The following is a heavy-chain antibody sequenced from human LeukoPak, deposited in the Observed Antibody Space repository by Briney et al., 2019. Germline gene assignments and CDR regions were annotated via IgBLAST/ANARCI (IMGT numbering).Heavy chain of an antibody. Sequence: GASVKVSCKASGYTFTGYYMHWVRQAPGQGLEWMGWINPNSGGTNYAQKFQGRVTMTRDTSIRTAYMELSRLRSDDTALYYCARDFEWGVYDFWSGFGDWGQGTLVTVSS. CDR2: INPNSGGT. J-gene: IGHJ4*02. CDR1: GYTFTGYY. CDR3: ARDFEWGVYDFWSGFGD. V-gene: IGHV1-2*02. D-gene: IGHD3-3*01.